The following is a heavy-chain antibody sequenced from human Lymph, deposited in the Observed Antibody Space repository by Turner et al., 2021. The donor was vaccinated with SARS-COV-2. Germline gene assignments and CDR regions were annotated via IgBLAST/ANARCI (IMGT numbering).Heavy chain of an antibody. CDR2: IYYSGST. CDR3: ARGFDY. J-gene: IGHJ4*02. V-gene: IGHV4-59*01. CDR1: GGSISSYY. Sequence: QVQLQESGPGLVKPSETLSLTCTVSGGSISSYYWSWIRQPPGKGLEWIGYIYYSGSTNYNPSLKSRVTISVDTSKNQFSLKLTSVTAAETAVYYCARGFDYWGQGTLVTVSP.